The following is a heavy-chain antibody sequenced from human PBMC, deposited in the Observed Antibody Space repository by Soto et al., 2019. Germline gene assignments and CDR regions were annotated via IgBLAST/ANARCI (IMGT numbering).Heavy chain of an antibody. Sequence: ASVKVSCKASGYTFTSYDINWVRQATGQGLEWMGWMNPNSDNTGYAQKFQGRVTMTRNTSISTAYMELSSLRSEDTAVYYCARGIYRVAARQRDYWGQGTLVTVSS. CDR1: GYTFTSYD. CDR3: ARGIYRVAARQRDY. D-gene: IGHD6-6*01. V-gene: IGHV1-8*01. CDR2: MNPNSDNT. J-gene: IGHJ4*02.